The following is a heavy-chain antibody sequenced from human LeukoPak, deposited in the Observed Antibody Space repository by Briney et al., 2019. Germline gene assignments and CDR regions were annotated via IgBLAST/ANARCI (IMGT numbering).Heavy chain of an antibody. V-gene: IGHV3-11*01. CDR1: GFTFSDYY. J-gene: IGHJ4*02. CDR2: ISSSGSTI. Sequence: GGSLRLSCAASGFTFSDYYMSWIRQAPGKGLEGVSYISSSGSTIYYADSVKGRFTISRDNAKNSLYLQMNSLRGEDTGVYYFARDSRRVPATTDFDYWGLGTLVTVSS. CDR3: ARDSRRVPATTDFDY. D-gene: IGHD2-2*01.